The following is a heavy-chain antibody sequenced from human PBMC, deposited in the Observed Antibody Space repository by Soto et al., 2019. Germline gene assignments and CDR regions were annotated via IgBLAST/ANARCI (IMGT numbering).Heavy chain of an antibody. D-gene: IGHD2-15*01. CDR2: INHSGST. V-gene: IGHV4-34*01. J-gene: IGHJ4*02. CDR3: ARGVSGCSGGSCSSEGFDY. Sequence: LEALSLTCAVYGGSFSGYYWSWIRQPPGKGLEWIGEINHSGSTNYNPSLKSRVTISVDTSKNQFSLKLSSVTAADTAVYYCARGVSGCSGGSCSSEGFDYWGQGTLVTVSS. CDR1: GGSFSGYY.